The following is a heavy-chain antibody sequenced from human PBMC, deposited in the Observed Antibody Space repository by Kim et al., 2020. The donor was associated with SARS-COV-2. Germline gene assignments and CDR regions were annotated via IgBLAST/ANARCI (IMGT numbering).Heavy chain of an antibody. J-gene: IGHJ4*02. CDR1: GFIFGDYA. CDR2: IGSKAYGGTT. Sequence: GGSLRLSCTASGFIFGDYAMSWVRQAPGKGLEWIGFIGSKAYGGTTEYAASVKGRFTISRDDSRSIAYLQMNSLKTEDTAVYYCTKADLWSAYYLDYWGQGTLVTVSS. CDR3: TKADLWSAYYLDY. D-gene: IGHD3-3*01. V-gene: IGHV3-49*04.